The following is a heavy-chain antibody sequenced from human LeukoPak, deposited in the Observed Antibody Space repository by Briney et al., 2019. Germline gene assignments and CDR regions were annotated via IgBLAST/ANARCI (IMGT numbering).Heavy chain of an antibody. D-gene: IGHD4-17*01. CDR2: IIPIFGTA. CDR3: ARDLYGAVRWFDP. J-gene: IGHJ5*02. Sequence: ASVKVSCKASGYTFTSYGISWVRQAPGQGLEWMGGIIPIFGTANYAQKFQGRVTITADESTSTAYMELSSLRSEDTAVYYCARDLYGAVRWFDPWGQGTLVTVSS. V-gene: IGHV1-69*13. CDR1: GYTFTSYG.